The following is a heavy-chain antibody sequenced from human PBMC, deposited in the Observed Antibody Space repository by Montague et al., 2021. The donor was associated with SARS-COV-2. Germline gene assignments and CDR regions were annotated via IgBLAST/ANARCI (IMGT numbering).Heavy chain of an antibody. D-gene: IGHD3-3*01. Sequence: SETLSLTCTVSGGSISSYYWSWIRQPPGKGLEWIGYIYYSGSTNYNPSLKSRITISVDTSKNQFSLKLSSVTAADTAVYYCASDRLNTIFGVVINDAFDIWGQGTMVTVSS. CDR2: IYYSGST. J-gene: IGHJ3*02. CDR1: GGSISSYY. CDR3: ASDRLNTIFGVVINDAFDI. V-gene: IGHV4-59*01.